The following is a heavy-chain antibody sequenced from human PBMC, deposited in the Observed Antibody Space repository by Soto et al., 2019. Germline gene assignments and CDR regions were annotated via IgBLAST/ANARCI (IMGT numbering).Heavy chain of an antibody. Sequence: GGSLRLSCAASGFTFSSYAMSWVRQAPGKGLEWVSAISGSGGSTYYADSVKGRFTISRDNSKNTLYLEMTSLRAEDTAVYYCAKGVAKKRYYDYWSGPTKDNYYYYYMDVWGKGTTVTVSS. CDR2: ISGSGGST. CDR3: AKGVAKKRYYDYWSGPTKDNYYYYYMDV. J-gene: IGHJ6*03. V-gene: IGHV3-23*01. CDR1: GFTFSSYA. D-gene: IGHD3-3*01.